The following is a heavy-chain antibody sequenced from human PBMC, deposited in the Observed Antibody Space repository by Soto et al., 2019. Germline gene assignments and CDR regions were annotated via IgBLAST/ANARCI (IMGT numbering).Heavy chain of an antibody. J-gene: IGHJ4*02. V-gene: IGHV4-31*03. CDR3: AGSRQTVTSRFAF. CDR2: MYYSGST. D-gene: IGHD4-17*01. CDR1: GASISSDGYY. Sequence: QVQLQESGPGLVRPSQTLSLTCTVSGASISSDGYYWGWIRQHPGKGLEYIAYMYYSGSTYYNPSLKSRVTMSVDASKNQFSLNLSSVTAADTAVYYCAGSRQTVTSRFAFWGQGALVTVSS.